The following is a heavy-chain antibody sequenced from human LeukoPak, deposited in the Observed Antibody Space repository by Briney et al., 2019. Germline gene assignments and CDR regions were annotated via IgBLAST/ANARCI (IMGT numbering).Heavy chain of an antibody. D-gene: IGHD2-2*02. CDR2: IIPILGIA. CDR3: ARPRYCSSTSCYKDYYYGMDV. V-gene: IGHV1-69*04. J-gene: IGHJ6*02. Sequence: ASVKVSCKASGGTFSSYAVSWVRQAPGQGLEWMGRIIPILGIANYAQKFQGRVTITADKSTSTAYMELSSLRSEDTAVYYCARPRYCSSTSCYKDYYYGMDVWGQGTTVTVSS. CDR1: GGTFSSYA.